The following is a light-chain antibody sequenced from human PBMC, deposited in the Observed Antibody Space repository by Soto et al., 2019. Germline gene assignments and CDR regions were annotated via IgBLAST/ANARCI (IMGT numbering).Light chain of an antibody. Sequence: EIVLTQSPATLSLSPGERATSPCRASQSVSTYLAWYQQKPGQAPRLLIYDASNRATGIPARFSGSGSGTDFTLTISSLEPEDFAVYYCQQRSNWPPLFGGGTKVEIK. CDR3: QQRSNWPPL. V-gene: IGKV3-11*01. J-gene: IGKJ4*01. CDR1: QSVSTY. CDR2: DAS.